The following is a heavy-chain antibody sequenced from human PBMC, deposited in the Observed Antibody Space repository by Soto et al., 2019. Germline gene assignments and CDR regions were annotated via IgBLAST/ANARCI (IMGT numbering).Heavy chain of an antibody. Sequence: PSETLSLTCAVYGGSFSGYYWSWIRQPPGKGLEWIGEINHSGSTNYNPSLKSRVTISVDTSKNQFSLKLSSVTAADTAVYYCARGLDSNHDYWGQGTLVTVSS. J-gene: IGHJ4*02. D-gene: IGHD4-4*01. CDR1: GGSFSGYY. V-gene: IGHV4-34*01. CDR3: ARGLDSNHDY. CDR2: INHSGST.